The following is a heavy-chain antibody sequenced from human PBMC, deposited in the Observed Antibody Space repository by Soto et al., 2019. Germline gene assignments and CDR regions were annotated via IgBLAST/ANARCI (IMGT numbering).Heavy chain of an antibody. D-gene: IGHD3-22*01. J-gene: IGHJ5*02. V-gene: IGHV4-30-4*01. CDR3: ARDPYYDSSGS. CDR1: GGSISSGDYY. CDR2: IYYSGST. Sequence: SETLSLTCTVSGGSISSGDYYWSWIRQPPGKGLEWIGYIYYSGSTYYNPSLKSRVTISADTSKNQFSLKLSSVTAADMAVYYCARDPYYDSSGSWGQGTLVTVSS.